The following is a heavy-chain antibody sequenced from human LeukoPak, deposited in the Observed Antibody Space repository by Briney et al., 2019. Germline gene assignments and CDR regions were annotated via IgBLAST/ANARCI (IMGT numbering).Heavy chain of an antibody. CDR3: AKDPYRASSGLVDD. CDR1: GFTFSNYA. V-gene: IGHV3-23*01. Sequence: AGGSLRLSCATSGFTFSNYAVSWVRQAPGKGLEWVSSISGSGGTTYYADSVKGRFTISRDNSKNTLYLQMNSLRAEDTAVYYCAKDPYRASSGLVDDWGQGTLVTVSS. J-gene: IGHJ4*02. CDR2: ISGSGGTT. D-gene: IGHD5-12*01.